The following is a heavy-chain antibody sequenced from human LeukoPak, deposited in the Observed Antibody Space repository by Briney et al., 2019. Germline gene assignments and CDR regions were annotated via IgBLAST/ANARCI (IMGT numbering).Heavy chain of an antibody. J-gene: IGHJ4*02. V-gene: IGHV3-48*03. CDR2: ISSSGSTQ. Sequence: PGGSLRLSCAASGLIFSSYEMNWVRQAPGKGLEWVSYISSSGSTQYYADSVKGRFTISRDNAKNSLYLQMNGLRAEDTAVYYCARGRGGYCSSTSCYLYFDYWGQGTLVTVSS. D-gene: IGHD2-2*01. CDR1: GLIFSSYE. CDR3: ARGRGGYCSSTSCYLYFDY.